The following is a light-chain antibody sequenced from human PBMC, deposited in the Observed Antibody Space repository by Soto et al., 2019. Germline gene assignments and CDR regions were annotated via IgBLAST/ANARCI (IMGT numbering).Light chain of an antibody. J-gene: IGKJ1*01. CDR3: QQYDSSPRT. V-gene: IGKV3-20*01. CDR2: DAS. CDR1: QRVRRY. Sequence: EIGLTQSPGTLSLSPGETLSLSCRSSQRVRRYLAWYQHIPSQAPWLHIYDASNRATGIPDRFSGSGSGTDFTHTIARLEPEDFAVYYCQQYDSSPRTFGQGTKVEIK.